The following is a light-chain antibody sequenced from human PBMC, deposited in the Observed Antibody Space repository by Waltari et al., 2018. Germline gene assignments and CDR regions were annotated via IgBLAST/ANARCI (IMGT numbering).Light chain of an antibody. CDR1: SSDVGGYNY. J-gene: IGLJ2*01. Sequence: QSALTQPASVSGSPGQSITISCTGTSSDVGGYNYVSWYQQHPGKAPKRMIYDVSSRPSGVSNRFSGSKSGNTASLTISGLQAEDEADYYCSSYTSSSTLEVVFGGGTKLTVL. CDR2: DVS. CDR3: SSYTSSSTLEVV. V-gene: IGLV2-14*03.